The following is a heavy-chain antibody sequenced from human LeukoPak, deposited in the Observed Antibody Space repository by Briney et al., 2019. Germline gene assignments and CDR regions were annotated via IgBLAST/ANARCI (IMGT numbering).Heavy chain of an antibody. CDR3: ARGDYGSGSYYRYYYYHMDV. CDR1: GGSISSSSYY. J-gene: IGHJ6*03. Sequence: SETLSLTCTVSGGSISSSSYYWGWIRQPPGKGLEWIGSIYYSGSTYYNPSLKSRVTISVDTSKNQFSLKLSSVTAADTAVYYCARGDYGSGSYYRYYYYHMDVWGKGTTVTVSS. D-gene: IGHD3-10*01. V-gene: IGHV4-39*07. CDR2: IYYSGST.